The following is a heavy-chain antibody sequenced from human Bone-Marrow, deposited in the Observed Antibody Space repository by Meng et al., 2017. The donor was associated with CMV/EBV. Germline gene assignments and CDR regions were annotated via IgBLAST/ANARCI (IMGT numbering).Heavy chain of an antibody. Sequence: GESLKISCAASGSTFSSYSMNWVRQAPGKGLEWVSSISSSSSYIYYADSVKGRFTISRDNAKNSLYLQMNSLRAEDTAVYYCAREGFFGVVTPAPFDYWGQGTLVTVSS. D-gene: IGHD3-3*01. CDR1: GSTFSSYS. CDR3: AREGFFGVVTPAPFDY. V-gene: IGHV3-21*01. CDR2: ISSSSSYI. J-gene: IGHJ4*02.